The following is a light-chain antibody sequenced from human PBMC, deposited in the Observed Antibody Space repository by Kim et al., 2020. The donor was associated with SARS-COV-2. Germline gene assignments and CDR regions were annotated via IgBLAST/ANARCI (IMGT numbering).Light chain of an antibody. CDR1: QGISSY. CDR2: TAS. Sequence: AIRMTQSPSSFSASTGDRVTITCRASQGISSYLAWYQQKPGKAPKLLIYTASTLQSGVPSRFSGSGSGTDFTLTISCLQSEDFATYYCQQYYSDPPTFGGGTKVYIK. CDR3: QQYYSDPPT. V-gene: IGKV1-8*01. J-gene: IGKJ4*01.